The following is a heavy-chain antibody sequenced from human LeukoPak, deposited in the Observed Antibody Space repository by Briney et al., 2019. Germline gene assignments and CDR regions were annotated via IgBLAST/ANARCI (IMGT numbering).Heavy chain of an antibody. CDR3: AKGATATPDYYYYYMDV. CDR2: IRYDGSNK. V-gene: IGHV3-30*02. J-gene: IGHJ6*03. Sequence: PGRSLRLSCAASGFTFSTYGMHWVRQAPGKGLEWVAFIRYDGSNKYYVDSVKGRFTISRDNSKNTLYLEMNSLRAEDTAVYYCAKGATATPDYYYYYMDVWGKGTTVTVSS. D-gene: IGHD4-17*01. CDR1: GFTFSTYG.